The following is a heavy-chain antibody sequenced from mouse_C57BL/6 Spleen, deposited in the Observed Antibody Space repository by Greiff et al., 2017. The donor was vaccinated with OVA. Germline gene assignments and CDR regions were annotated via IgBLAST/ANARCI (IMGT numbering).Heavy chain of an antibody. Sequence: QVHVKQSGAELVRPGASVKLSCKASGYTFTDYYINWVKQRPGQGLEWIARIYPGSGNTYYNEKFKGKATLTAEKSSSTAYMQLSSLTSEDSAVYFCARSGIYDYDYFDYWGQGTTLTVSS. CDR1: GYTFTDYY. J-gene: IGHJ2*01. CDR2: IYPGSGNT. V-gene: IGHV1-76*01. CDR3: ARSGIYDYDYFDY. D-gene: IGHD2-4*01.